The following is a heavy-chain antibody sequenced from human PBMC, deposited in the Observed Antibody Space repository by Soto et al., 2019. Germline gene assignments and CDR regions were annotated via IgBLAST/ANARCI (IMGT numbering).Heavy chain of an antibody. Sequence: QLQLQESGPGLVKPSETLSLTCTVSGGSISSSSYYWGWIRQPPGKGLEWIGSIYYGGSTYYNPSLKSGVTISVDTSTNQFSLKLSSVTAADTAVYYCAKSIAAVYYYYYGMDVWGQGTTVTVSS. CDR1: GGSISSSSYY. V-gene: IGHV4-39*01. CDR2: IYYGGST. CDR3: AKSIAAVYYYYYGMDV. D-gene: IGHD6-6*01. J-gene: IGHJ6*02.